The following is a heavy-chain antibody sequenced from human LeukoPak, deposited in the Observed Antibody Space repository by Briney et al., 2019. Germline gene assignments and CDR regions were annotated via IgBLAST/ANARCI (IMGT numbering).Heavy chain of an antibody. D-gene: IGHD3-3*01. CDR3: AKDNVFWSGYCDY. Sequence: GGSLRLSCAASGFTFSSYAMSWVRQAPGKGLEWVSAISGSGGSTYYAHSVKGRFTISRDTSKNTLYLQMNSLRAEDTAVYCCAKDNVFWSGYCDYWGQGTLVTVSS. V-gene: IGHV3-23*01. CDR2: ISGSGGST. J-gene: IGHJ4*02. CDR1: GFTFSSYA.